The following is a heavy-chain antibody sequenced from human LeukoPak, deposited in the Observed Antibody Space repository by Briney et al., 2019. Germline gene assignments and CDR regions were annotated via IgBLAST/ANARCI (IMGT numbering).Heavy chain of an antibody. D-gene: IGHD2-15*01. Sequence: GGSLRLSCAASGFTFSSYAMHWVRQAPGKGLEWVAVISYDGSNKYYADSVKGRFTISRDNSKNTLYLQMNSLRAEDTAVYYCARDRQEVAGFDYWGQGTLVTVSS. CDR1: GFTFSSYA. CDR2: ISYDGSNK. CDR3: ARDRQEVAGFDY. J-gene: IGHJ4*02. V-gene: IGHV3-30-3*01.